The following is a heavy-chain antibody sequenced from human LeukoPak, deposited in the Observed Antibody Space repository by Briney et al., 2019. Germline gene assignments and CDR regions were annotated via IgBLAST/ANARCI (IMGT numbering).Heavy chain of an antibody. CDR1: GFTVSSNY. D-gene: IGHD3-9*01. CDR2: IYSGGST. CDR3: ASAGGILRYFDRLYPFDY. J-gene: IGHJ4*02. V-gene: IGHV3-66*01. Sequence: PGGSLRLSCAASGFTVSSNYMSWVRQAPGKGLEWVSVIYSGGSTYYADSVKGRFTISRDNSKNTLYLQMNSLRAEDTAVYYCASAGGILRYFDRLYPFDYWGQGTLVTVSS.